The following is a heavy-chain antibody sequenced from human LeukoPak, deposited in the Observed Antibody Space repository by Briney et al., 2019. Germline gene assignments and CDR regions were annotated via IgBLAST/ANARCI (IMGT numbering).Heavy chain of an antibody. D-gene: IGHD6-19*01. CDR3: ARDSSSGWNSFDY. J-gene: IGHJ4*02. Sequence: SSETLSLTCTVSGGSISSYYWSWIRQPPAKGLEWIGYIYYSGSTNINPSLKSRGAISVDTSKYQFSLKLSSGTAADAAVYYCARDSSSGWNSFDYWGQGTLITVSS. CDR1: GGSISSYY. V-gene: IGHV4-59*13. CDR2: IYYSGST.